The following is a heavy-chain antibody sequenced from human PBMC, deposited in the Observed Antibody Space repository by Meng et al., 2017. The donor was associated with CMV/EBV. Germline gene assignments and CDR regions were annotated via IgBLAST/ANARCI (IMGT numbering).Heavy chain of an antibody. D-gene: IGHD3-22*01. CDR1: GYTLTGYY. V-gene: IGHV1-2*02. Sequence: ASVKVSCKASGYTLTGYYMHWVRQAPGQGLEWMGWINPNSGGTNYAQKFQGRVTMTRDTSISTAYMELSRLRSDDTAVYYCARASSGYGSAFDIWGQGTMVTVSS. J-gene: IGHJ3*02. CDR3: ARASSGYGSAFDI. CDR2: INPNSGGT.